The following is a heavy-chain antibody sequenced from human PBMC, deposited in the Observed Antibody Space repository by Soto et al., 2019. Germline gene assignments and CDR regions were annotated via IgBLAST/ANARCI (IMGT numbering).Heavy chain of an antibody. CDR1: GGSFSGYY. Sequence: PSETLSLTCAVDGGSFSGYYWSWIRQPPGKGLEWIGEINHSGSTNYNPSLKSRVTISVDTSKNQFSLKLSSVTAADTAVYYCARGRITMVPGVIPHFDSRGQGTLLTVSS. CDR2: INHSGST. D-gene: IGHD3-10*01. CDR3: ARGRITMVPGVIPHFDS. J-gene: IGHJ4*02. V-gene: IGHV4-34*01.